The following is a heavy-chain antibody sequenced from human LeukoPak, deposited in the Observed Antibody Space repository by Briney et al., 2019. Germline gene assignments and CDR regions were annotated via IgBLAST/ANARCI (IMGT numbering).Heavy chain of an antibody. Sequence: SETLSLTCTVSGGSISTGSYCWSWIRQPAGKGLEWIGHIYTSGNTNYNPSLKSRVTISVDTSKNQFSLKLSSVTAADTAVYYCARDHGVKVNPWWFDPWGQGTLVTVSS. CDR3: ARDHGVKVNPWWFDP. J-gene: IGHJ5*02. V-gene: IGHV4-61*09. D-gene: IGHD2-21*01. CDR1: GGSISTGSYC. CDR2: IYTSGNT.